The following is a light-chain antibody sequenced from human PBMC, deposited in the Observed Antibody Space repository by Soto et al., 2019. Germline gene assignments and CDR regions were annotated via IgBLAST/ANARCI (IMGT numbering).Light chain of an antibody. V-gene: IGKV3-20*01. CDR1: QTVSSSL. CDR2: AAS. CDR3: QQYGNSPQT. J-gene: IGKJ1*01. Sequence: EIVLTQSPGTLSLSPGERATLSCRASQTVSSSLLAWYQQTPGQAPRLLIYAASSRATGIPDRFSGSGSGTDFTLTISRLEPEDFAVYYCQQYGNSPQTFGQGTKVDIK.